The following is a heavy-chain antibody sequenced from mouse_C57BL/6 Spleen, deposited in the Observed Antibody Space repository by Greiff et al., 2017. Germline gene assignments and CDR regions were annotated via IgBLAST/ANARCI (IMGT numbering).Heavy chain of an antibody. D-gene: IGHD4-1*01. V-gene: IGHV1-59*01. J-gene: IGHJ2*01. Sequence: VQLQQPGAELVRPGTSVKLSCKASGYTFTSYWMHWVKQRPGQGLEWIGVIAPSDSYTNYNQKFKGKATLTVDTSSSTAYMQLSSLTSEDSAVYYCARSGAFYFGYWGQGTTLTVSS. CDR3: ARSGAFYFGY. CDR2: IAPSDSYT. CDR1: GYTFTSYW.